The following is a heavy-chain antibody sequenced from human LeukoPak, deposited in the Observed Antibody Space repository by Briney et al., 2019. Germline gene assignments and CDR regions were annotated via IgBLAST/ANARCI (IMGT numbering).Heavy chain of an antibody. V-gene: IGHV4-34*01. Sequence: PSETLSLTCAVYGGSFSGYYWSWIRQPPGKGLEWIGEINHSGSTNYNPSLKSRVTISVDTSKNQFSLKLSSVTAADTAVYYCASQTYYYDSSGYYYVRWFDPWGQGTLVTVSS. CDR2: INHSGST. CDR1: GGSFSGYY. J-gene: IGHJ5*02. CDR3: ASQTYYYDSSGYYYVRWFDP. D-gene: IGHD3-22*01.